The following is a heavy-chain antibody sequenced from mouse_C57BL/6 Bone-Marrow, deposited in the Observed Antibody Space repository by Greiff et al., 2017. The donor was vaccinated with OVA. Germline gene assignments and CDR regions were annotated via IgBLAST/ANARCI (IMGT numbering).Heavy chain of an antibody. D-gene: IGHD1-1*01. CDR3: ARRGYGSSSWFAY. Sequence: VKLQESGPELVKPGASVKLSCKASGYTFTSYDINWVKQRPGQGLEWIGWIYPRDGSTKYNEKFKGKATLTVDTSSSTAYMELHSLTSEDSAVYFCARRGYGSSSWFAYWGQGTLVTVSA. CDR1: GYTFTSYD. CDR2: IYPRDGST. V-gene: IGHV1-85*01. J-gene: IGHJ3*01.